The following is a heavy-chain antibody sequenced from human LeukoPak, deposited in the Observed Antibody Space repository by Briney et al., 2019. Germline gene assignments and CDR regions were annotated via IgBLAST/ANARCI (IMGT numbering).Heavy chain of an antibody. D-gene: IGHD5-18*01. J-gene: IGHJ3*02. CDR1: GYTFTSYD. V-gene: IGHV1-8*01. CDR3: ATRLGYSYVNAFDI. Sequence: PSVKVSCKASGYTFTSYDINWVRQATGQGLEWMGWMNPNSGNTGYAQKFQGRVTMTRNTSRSTAYMELSSLRSEDTAVYYCATRLGYSYVNAFDIWGQGTMVTVSS. CDR2: MNPNSGNT.